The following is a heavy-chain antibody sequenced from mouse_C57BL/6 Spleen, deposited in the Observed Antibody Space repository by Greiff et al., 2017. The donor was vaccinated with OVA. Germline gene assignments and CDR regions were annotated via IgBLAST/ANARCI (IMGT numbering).Heavy chain of an antibody. CDR1: GYTFTDYE. CDR2: IDPETGGT. J-gene: IGHJ3*01. CDR3: TREGFGTAQAAY. D-gene: IGHD3-2*02. V-gene: IGHV1-15*01. Sequence: QVQLQQSGAELVRPGASVTLSCKASGYTFTDYEMHWVKQTPVHGLEWIGAIDPETGGTAYNQKFKGKAILTADKSSSTAYMELRSLTSEDSAVYYCTREGFGTAQAAYWGQGTLVTVSA.